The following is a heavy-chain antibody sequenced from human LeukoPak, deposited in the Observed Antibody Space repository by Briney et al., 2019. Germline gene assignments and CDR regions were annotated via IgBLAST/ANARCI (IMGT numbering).Heavy chain of an antibody. V-gene: IGHV1-2*02. J-gene: IGHJ4*02. CDR3: ARALGMAVAGSAGY. CDR1: GYTFTGNN. Sequence: GASVKVSCKASGYTFTGNNIHWVRQAPGQGLEWMGWINPNTGGTTFAQKFQGRVTMTRDTSISTAYMELSSLRSDDTAVYYCARALGMAVAGSAGYWGQGTLVTVSS. CDR2: INPNTGGT. D-gene: IGHD6-19*01.